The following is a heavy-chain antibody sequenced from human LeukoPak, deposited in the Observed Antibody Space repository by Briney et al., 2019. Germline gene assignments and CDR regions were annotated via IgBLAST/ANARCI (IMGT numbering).Heavy chain of an antibody. CDR2: ISYDGSNK. CDR3: ARGSLYRSSDY. J-gene: IGHJ4*02. CDR1: GFTFSSYA. Sequence: GGSLRLSCAASGFTFSSYAMHWVRQAPGKGLEWVAVISYDGSNKYYADSVKGRFTISRDNSKNTLYLQMNSLRAEDTAVYYCARGSLYRSSDYWGQGTLVTVSS. V-gene: IGHV3-30-3*01.